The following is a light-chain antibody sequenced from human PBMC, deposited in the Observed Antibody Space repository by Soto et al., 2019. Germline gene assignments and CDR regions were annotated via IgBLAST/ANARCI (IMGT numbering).Light chain of an antibody. CDR1: QSLLSSNGYNY. Sequence: DIVMTQSPLSLPVTPGEPASISCRSSQSLLSSNGYNYLDWYLQKPGQSPQLLIYLGSNRASGVPDRFSPSGSGPDFTLKISRVEAEDVGVYYCMQALQAPLTLRQGTTVDIK. J-gene: IGKJ1*01. V-gene: IGKV2-28*01. CDR2: LGS. CDR3: MQALQAPLT.